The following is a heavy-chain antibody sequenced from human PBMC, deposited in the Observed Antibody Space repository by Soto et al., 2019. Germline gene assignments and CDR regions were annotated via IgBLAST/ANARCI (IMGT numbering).Heavy chain of an antibody. CDR3: ARSPFGALIRKPYFDY. Sequence: PSETLSLTCTVSGGSISSGGYYWSWIRQHPGKGLEWIGYIYYSGSTYYNPSLKSRVTISVDTSKNQFSLKLSSVTAADTAVYYCARSPFGALIRKPYFDYWGQGTLVTVSS. CDR1: GGSISSGGYY. V-gene: IGHV4-31*03. J-gene: IGHJ4*02. CDR2: IYYSGST. D-gene: IGHD3-10*01.